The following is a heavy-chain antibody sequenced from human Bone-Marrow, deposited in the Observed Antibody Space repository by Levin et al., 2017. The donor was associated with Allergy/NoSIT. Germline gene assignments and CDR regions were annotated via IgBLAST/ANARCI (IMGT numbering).Heavy chain of an antibody. CDR2: IRKKTNSYTT. CDR1: GFTFSDHY. Sequence: LAGGSLRLSCAASGFTFSDHYMDWVRQAPGKGLEWVGRIRKKTNSYTTEYAASVKGRFTISRDDSKNSLYLQMNSLKTEDTAVYYCAVSGSYRPFDYWGQGTLVTVSS. D-gene: IGHD1-26*01. J-gene: IGHJ4*02. V-gene: IGHV3-72*01. CDR3: AVSGSYRPFDY.